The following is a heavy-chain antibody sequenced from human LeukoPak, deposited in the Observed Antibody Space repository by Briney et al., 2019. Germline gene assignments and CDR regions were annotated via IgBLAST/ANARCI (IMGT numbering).Heavy chain of an antibody. V-gene: IGHV1-69*05. Sequence: SVKVSCKASGGTFSSYAISWVRQAPGQGLEWMGRIIPIFGTANYGQKFQGRVTITTDESTSTAYMELSSLRSEDTAVYYCASQAVAGHPWDYWGQGTLVTVSS. CDR2: IIPIFGTA. D-gene: IGHD6-19*01. CDR1: GGTFSSYA. J-gene: IGHJ4*02. CDR3: ASQAVAGHPWDY.